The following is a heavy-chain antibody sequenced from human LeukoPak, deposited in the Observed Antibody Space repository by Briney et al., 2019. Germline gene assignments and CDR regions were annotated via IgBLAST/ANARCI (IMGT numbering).Heavy chain of an antibody. J-gene: IGHJ4*02. D-gene: IGHD1-14*01. CDR3: ARARRYYFGY. Sequence: SETLSLTCAVYGGSFSGYYWSWIRQPPGKGLEWIGEINHSGSTNYNPSLKSRVTISVDTSKNQFSLKLSSVTAADTAVYYCARARRYYFGYWGQGTLVTVSS. CDR1: GGSFSGYY. CDR2: INHSGST. V-gene: IGHV4-34*01.